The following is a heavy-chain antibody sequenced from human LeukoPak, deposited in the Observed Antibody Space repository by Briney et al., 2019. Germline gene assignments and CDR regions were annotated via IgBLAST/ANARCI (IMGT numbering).Heavy chain of an antibody. CDR1: GYTLTELS. D-gene: IGHD3-10*01. Sequence: GASVKVSCKVSGYTLTELSMHWVRQAPGKGLEWMGGFDPEDDETIYAQKFQGRVTMTEDTSTDTAYMELRSLRSEDTAVYYCAASYYYGSGSYDYYYYMDVWGKGTTVTVSS. J-gene: IGHJ6*03. CDR3: AASYYYGSGSYDYYYYMDV. V-gene: IGHV1-24*01. CDR2: FDPEDDET.